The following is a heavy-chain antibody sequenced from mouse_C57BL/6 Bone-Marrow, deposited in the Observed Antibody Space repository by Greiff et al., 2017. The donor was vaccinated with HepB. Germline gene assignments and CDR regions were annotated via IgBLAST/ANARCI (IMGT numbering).Heavy chain of an antibody. V-gene: IGHV5-12*01. CDR3: ARQRWCYDGYHDWYFDV. Sequence: EVKVVESGGGLVQPGGSLKLSCAASGFTFSDYYMYWVRQTPEKRLEWVAYISNGGGSTYYPDTVKGRFTISRDNAKNTLYLQMSRLKSEDTAMYYGARQRWCYDGYHDWYFDVWGTGTTVTVSS. D-gene: IGHD2-3*01. CDR2: ISNGGGST. CDR1: GFTFSDYY. J-gene: IGHJ1*03.